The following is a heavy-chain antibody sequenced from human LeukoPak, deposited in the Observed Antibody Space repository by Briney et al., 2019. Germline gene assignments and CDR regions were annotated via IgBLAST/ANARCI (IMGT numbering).Heavy chain of an antibody. D-gene: IGHD2-15*01. Sequence: ASEKVSCKASGYTFTKYGISWVRQAPGQELEWMGWISTYNGNTNYAQKLQGRVTMTTDTSTSTAYMELRRLRSDDTAVYYCARDLGRYCCGGRCHYYSYYMDVWGKGTTVTVSS. V-gene: IGHV1-18*01. CDR3: ARDLGRYCCGGRCHYYSYYMDV. CDR1: GYTFTKYG. J-gene: IGHJ6*03. CDR2: ISTYNGNT.